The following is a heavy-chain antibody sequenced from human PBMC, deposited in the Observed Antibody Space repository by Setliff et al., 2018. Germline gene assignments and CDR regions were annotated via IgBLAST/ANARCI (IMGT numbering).Heavy chain of an antibody. Sequence: ASVKVSCKTSGYSFSNYGISWVRQAPGQGLEWLGWIGAHNSDTNYAEKFQGRLSMTTDTSKSTAYMELRSLRSDDTAVYFCARDPRRSYADFVSNWFDPWGQGTPVTVSS. V-gene: IGHV1-18*01. J-gene: IGHJ5*02. CDR3: ARDPRRSYADFVSNWFDP. CDR2: IGAHNSDT. CDR1: GYSFSNYG. D-gene: IGHD4-17*01.